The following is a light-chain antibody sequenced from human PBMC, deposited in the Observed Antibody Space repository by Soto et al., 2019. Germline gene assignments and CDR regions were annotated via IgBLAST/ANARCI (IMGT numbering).Light chain of an antibody. J-gene: IGKJ1*01. Sequence: DIQMTQSPSSLSASVGDRVTITCRASQGISNYLAWYQQQPGKVPKLLIYVASTLQSVVSSRFSGSGFGTDFAVTISSLQPEDVATYYCQEYNSAPWTFGQGTKVEIK. V-gene: IGKV1-27*01. CDR3: QEYNSAPWT. CDR2: VAS. CDR1: QGISNY.